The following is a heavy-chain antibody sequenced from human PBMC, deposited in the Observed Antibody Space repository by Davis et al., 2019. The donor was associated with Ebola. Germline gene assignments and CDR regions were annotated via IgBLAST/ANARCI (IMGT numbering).Heavy chain of an antibody. CDR3: ARHPYYDFWSGHKRAFDI. D-gene: IGHD3-3*01. CDR1: GGSFSGYY. Sequence: PSETLSLTCAVYGGSFSGYYWSWIRQPPGKGLEWIGEINHSGSTNYNPSLKSRVTISVDTSKNQFSLKLSSVTAADTAVYYCARHPYYDFWSGHKRAFDIWGQGTMVTVSS. J-gene: IGHJ3*02. CDR2: INHSGST. V-gene: IGHV4-34*01.